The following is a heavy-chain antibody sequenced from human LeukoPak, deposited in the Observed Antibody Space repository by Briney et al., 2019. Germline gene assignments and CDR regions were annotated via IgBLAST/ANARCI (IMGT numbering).Heavy chain of an antibody. J-gene: IGHJ2*01. CDR2: ITHSGSP. V-gene: IGHV4-34*01. CDR1: SGSLSGYY. CDR3: ARGVDL. Sequence: SENLSLTCGVSSGSLSGYYWRWIRQPPGGGLEWLGEITHSGSPNYNPSLKSRVTISGDTSKKQFSLNLKSVTAADTGVYYCARGVDLWGRGTPVTVSS.